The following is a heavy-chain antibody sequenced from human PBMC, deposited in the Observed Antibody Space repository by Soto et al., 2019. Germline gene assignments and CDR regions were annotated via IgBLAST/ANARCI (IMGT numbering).Heavy chain of an antibody. D-gene: IGHD4-17*01. J-gene: IGHJ4*02. V-gene: IGHV4-34*01. CDR3: ASFRTRYFDY. CDR1: GDSISPYY. CDR2: IYHRGST. Sequence: SETLSLTCTVSGDSISPYYWSWIRQPPGKGLEWIGEIYHRGSTNYNPSLKSRVTISVDTSKNQFSLKLSSVTAADTAVYYCASFRTRYFDYWGQGTLVTVS.